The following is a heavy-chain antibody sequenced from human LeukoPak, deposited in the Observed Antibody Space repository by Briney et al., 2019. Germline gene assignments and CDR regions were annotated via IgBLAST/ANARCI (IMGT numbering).Heavy chain of an antibody. Sequence: AGESLKISCKGSGYSFTSYWIGWVRQMPGKGLEWRGIIYPGDSDTRYSPSFQGQVTISADKSISTAYLQWSSLKASDTAMYYCARHPKIMTTVTPIYGMDVWGQGTTVTVSS. V-gene: IGHV5-51*01. CDR2: IYPGDSDT. CDR1: GYSFTSYW. J-gene: IGHJ6*02. D-gene: IGHD4-17*01. CDR3: ARHPKIMTTVTPIYGMDV.